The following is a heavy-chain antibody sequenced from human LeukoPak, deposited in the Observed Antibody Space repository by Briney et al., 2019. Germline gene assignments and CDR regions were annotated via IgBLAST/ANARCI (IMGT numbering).Heavy chain of an antibody. Sequence: PRGSLRLSCAASGFTFSSYAMSWVRQAPGKGLEWVSAISGSGGSTYYADSVKGRFTISRDNSKNTLYLQMNRLRAEDTAVYYCARGHSSSSGSPDYWGQGTLVTVSS. J-gene: IGHJ4*02. CDR3: ARGHSSSSGSPDY. V-gene: IGHV3-23*01. CDR1: GFTFSSYA. D-gene: IGHD6-6*01. CDR2: ISGSGGST.